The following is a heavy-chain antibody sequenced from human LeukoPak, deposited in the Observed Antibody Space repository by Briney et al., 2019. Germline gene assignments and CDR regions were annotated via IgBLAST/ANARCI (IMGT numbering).Heavy chain of an antibody. V-gene: IGHV4-34*01. CDR3: ARGLRYSYGYFDY. Sequence: SETLSLTCAVYGGSFSGYYWSWIRQPPGKGLEWIGEINHSGSTNYNPSLKSRVTISVDTSKNQFSLKLSSVTAADTAVYYRARGLRYSYGYFDYWGQGTLVTVSS. D-gene: IGHD5-18*01. CDR2: INHSGST. J-gene: IGHJ4*02. CDR1: GGSFSGYY.